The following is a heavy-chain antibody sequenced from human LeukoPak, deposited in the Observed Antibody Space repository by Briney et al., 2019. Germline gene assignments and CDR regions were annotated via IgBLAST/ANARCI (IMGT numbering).Heavy chain of an antibody. CDR1: GGSISSSSYY. J-gene: IGHJ6*03. D-gene: IGHD5/OR15-5a*01. CDR2: IYYSGST. Sequence: RPSETLSLTCTVSGGSISSSSYYWGWIRQPPGKGLEWIGRIYYSGSTYYNPSLKSRVTISVDTSKNQFSLKLSSVTAADTAVYYCAGLPYYYYYMDVWGKGTTVTVFS. CDR3: AGLPYYYYYMDV. V-gene: IGHV4-39*07.